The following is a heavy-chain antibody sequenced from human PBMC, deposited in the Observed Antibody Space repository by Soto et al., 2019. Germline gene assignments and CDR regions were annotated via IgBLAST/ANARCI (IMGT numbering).Heavy chain of an antibody. Sequence: EVQLLESGGGLVRPGGSLRVSCAASGLTFSSYGMSWVRQAPGKGPEWVSGISGSGGSTYYADSVKGRFTISRDNSKNTVYLQMNSLRAEDTASYYCASYYYRSSGYYHYFDYWGQGTLVTVSS. CDR1: GLTFSSYG. D-gene: IGHD3-22*01. J-gene: IGHJ4*02. CDR3: ASYYYRSSGYYHYFDY. CDR2: ISGSGGST. V-gene: IGHV3-23*01.